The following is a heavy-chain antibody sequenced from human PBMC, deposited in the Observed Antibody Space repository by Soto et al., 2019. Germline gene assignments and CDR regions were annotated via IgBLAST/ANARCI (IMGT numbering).Heavy chain of an antibody. CDR1: GFTFSSHD. CDR2: VSGGGIT. CDR3: VKGFWGDY. D-gene: IGHD3-16*01. J-gene: IGHJ4*02. V-gene: IGHV3-23*01. Sequence: EVQLLESGGGLVQPGGSLRLSCSASGFTFSSHDMIWVRQAPGKGLEWVSGVSGGGITSYADSEKGRFTISRDKSGNTLYLQMNSLRVEDTAVYYCVKGFWGDYWGQGTLVTVSS.